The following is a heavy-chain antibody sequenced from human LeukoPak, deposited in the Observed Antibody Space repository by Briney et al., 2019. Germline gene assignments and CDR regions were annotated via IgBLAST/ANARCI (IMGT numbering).Heavy chain of an antibody. CDR1: GFTFSSYS. D-gene: IGHD1-26*01. CDR2: ISSSSSYI. V-gene: IGHV3-21*01. Sequence: GGSLRLSCAASGFTFSSYSMNWVRQAPGKGLEWASSISSSSSYIYYADSVKGRFTISRDNAKNSLYLQMNSLRAEDTAVYYCARGATDAFDIWGQGTMVTVSS. J-gene: IGHJ3*02. CDR3: ARGATDAFDI.